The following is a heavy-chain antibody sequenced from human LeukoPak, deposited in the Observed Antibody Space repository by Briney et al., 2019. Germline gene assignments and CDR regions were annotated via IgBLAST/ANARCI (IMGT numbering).Heavy chain of an antibody. Sequence: SVKVSCKASGYTFTSYAISWVRQAPGQGLEWMGGIIPIFGTANYAQKFQGRVTITADKSTSTAYMELSSLRSEDTAVYYCASSGYDRYYFDYWGQGTLVTVSS. D-gene: IGHD5-12*01. J-gene: IGHJ4*02. CDR2: IIPIFGTA. CDR1: GYTFTSYA. V-gene: IGHV1-69*06. CDR3: ASSGYDRYYFDY.